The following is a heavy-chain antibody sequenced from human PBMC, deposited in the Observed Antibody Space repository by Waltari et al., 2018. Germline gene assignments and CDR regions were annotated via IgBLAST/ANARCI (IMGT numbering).Heavy chain of an antibody. CDR1: GGSITDYF. D-gene: IGHD3-10*01. Sequence: QVQLQQWGAGLLKPSETLSLTCGVFGGSITDYFWSWMRQPPGRGLEWIGEIGHGAGPNYKPALKSRVFMSIDTSKNHLSLNLTSLTAADTAVYYCARGGRLFGWNIWGHGTMVTVS. CDR2: IGHGAGP. CDR3: ARGGRLFGWNI. V-gene: IGHV4-34*01. J-gene: IGHJ3*02.